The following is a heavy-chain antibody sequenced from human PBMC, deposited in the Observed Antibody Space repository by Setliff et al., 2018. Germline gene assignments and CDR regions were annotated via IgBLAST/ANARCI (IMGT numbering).Heavy chain of an antibody. V-gene: IGHV1-3*01. CDR1: GYSFSSNA. Sequence: GASVKVSCKASGYSFSSNAFHWVRQAPGQTLELMGWIHAGSSNTLYSQRFQDRITISRDTSATTVHMELSSLRSDDTAVYYCASGDWFYFDCWGQGTLVTVSS. J-gene: IGHJ4*02. D-gene: IGHD2-21*01. CDR2: IHAGSSNT. CDR3: ASGDWFYFDC.